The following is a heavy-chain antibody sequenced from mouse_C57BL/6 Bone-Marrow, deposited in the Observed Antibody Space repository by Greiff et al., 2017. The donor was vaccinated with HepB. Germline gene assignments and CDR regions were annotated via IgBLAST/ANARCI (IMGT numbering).Heavy chain of an antibody. V-gene: IGHV1-72*01. Sequence: QVQLQQPGAELVKPGASGNLSCKASGSTFTSYWMHGGKRRPGRGLEGIGRIDPNSGGTKYNEKFKSKATRTVDKPSSTAYMQLSSLTSEDSAVYYCAIQDHYYGSSSAMDYWGQGTSVTVSS. CDR3: AIQDHYYGSSSAMDY. D-gene: IGHD1-1*01. CDR1: GSTFTSYW. J-gene: IGHJ4*01. CDR2: IDPNSGGT.